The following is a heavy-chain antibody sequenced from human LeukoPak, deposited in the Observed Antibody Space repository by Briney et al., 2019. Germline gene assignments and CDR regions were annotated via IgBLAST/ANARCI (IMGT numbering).Heavy chain of an antibody. CDR3: AREARAAAGNNYYYYMDV. Sequence: PSETLSLTCTVSGGSISSYYWSWIRQPPGKGLEWIGYIYYSRSTNYNPSLKSRVTISVDTSKNQFSLKLSSVTAADTAVYYCAREARAAAGNNYYYYMDVWGKGTTVTVSS. J-gene: IGHJ6*03. V-gene: IGHV4-59*01. D-gene: IGHD6-13*01. CDR1: GGSISSYY. CDR2: IYYSRST.